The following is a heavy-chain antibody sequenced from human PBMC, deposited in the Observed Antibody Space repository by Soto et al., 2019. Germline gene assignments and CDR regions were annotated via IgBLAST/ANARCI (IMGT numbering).Heavy chain of an antibody. CDR2: IIPIFGTA. Sequence: QVQLVQSGAEVKKPGSSVKVSCKASGDTFSSYAISWVRQAPGQGLEWMGGIIPIFGTANYAQKFQGRVTSTADESTSTAYMELSSLRSEDTAVYYCARGIAARLIYGMDVWGQGTTVTVSS. CDR1: GDTFSSYA. CDR3: ARGIAARLIYGMDV. J-gene: IGHJ6*02. D-gene: IGHD6-6*01. V-gene: IGHV1-69*12.